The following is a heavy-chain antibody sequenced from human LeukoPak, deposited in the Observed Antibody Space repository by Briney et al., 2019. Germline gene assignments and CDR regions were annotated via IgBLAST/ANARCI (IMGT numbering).Heavy chain of an antibody. V-gene: IGHV3-7*01. Sequence: GGSLRLSCAASGFTFSSYWMSWVRQAPGKGLEWVANIKQDGSEKYYVDSVKGRFTISRDSAKNSLYLQMNSLRAEDTAVYYCARGSWGYYGSGSYSPPDYWGQGTLVTVSS. CDR1: GFTFSSYW. D-gene: IGHD3-10*01. CDR2: IKQDGSEK. J-gene: IGHJ4*02. CDR3: ARGSWGYYGSGSYSPPDY.